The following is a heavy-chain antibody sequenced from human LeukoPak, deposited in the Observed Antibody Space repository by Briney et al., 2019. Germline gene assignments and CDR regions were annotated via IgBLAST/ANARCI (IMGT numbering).Heavy chain of an antibody. V-gene: IGHV3-9*01. CDR2: ISWNSGSI. CDR1: GFTFDDYG. J-gene: IGHJ4*02. D-gene: IGHD3-10*01. Sequence: GGSLRLSCAASGFTFDDYGMSWVRQAPGKGLEWVSGISWNSGSIGYADSVKGRFTISRDNAKNSLYLQMNSLRAEDTALYYCAKDTYYYGSGSLDYWGQGTLVTVSS. CDR3: AKDTYYYGSGSLDY.